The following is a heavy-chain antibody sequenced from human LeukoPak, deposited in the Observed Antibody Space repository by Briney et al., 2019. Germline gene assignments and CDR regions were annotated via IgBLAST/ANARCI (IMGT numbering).Heavy chain of an antibody. Sequence: SETLSLTCTVSGGSISSGGYYWSWIRQHPGKGLEWIGYIYYSGSTYYNPSLKSRVTISVDTSKNQFSLKLSSVTAADTAVYYCARGTLTTEGPYFEYWGQGTLVTVSS. J-gene: IGHJ4*02. D-gene: IGHD1-1*01. V-gene: IGHV4-31*03. CDR3: ARGTLTTEGPYFEY. CDR2: IYYSGST. CDR1: GGSISSGGYY.